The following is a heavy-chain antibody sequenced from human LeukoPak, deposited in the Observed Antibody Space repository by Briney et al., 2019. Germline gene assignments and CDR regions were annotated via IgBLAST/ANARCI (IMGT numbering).Heavy chain of an antibody. Sequence: ASVKVSCKVSGYTLTELSMHWVRQAPGKGLEWMGGFDHEDGETIYAQKFQGRVTMTEDTSTDTAYMELSSLRSEDTAVYYCATSFGYSGSYGDYWGQGTLVTVSS. D-gene: IGHD1-26*01. CDR2: FDHEDGET. CDR1: GYTLTELS. V-gene: IGHV1-24*01. J-gene: IGHJ4*02. CDR3: ATSFGYSGSYGDY.